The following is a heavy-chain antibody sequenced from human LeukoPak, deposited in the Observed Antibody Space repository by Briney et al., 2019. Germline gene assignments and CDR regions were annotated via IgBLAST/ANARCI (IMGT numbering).Heavy chain of an antibody. D-gene: IGHD6-13*01. CDR2: IYTSGST. CDR1: GGSISSYY. J-gene: IGHJ4*02. V-gene: IGHV4-4*09. CDR3: ARHKYSSTFDY. Sequence: SETLSLTCTDSGGSISSYYWSWIRQPPGKGLEWIGYIYTSGSTNYNPSLKSRVTISVDTSKNQFSLKLSSVTAADTAVYYCARHKYSSTFDYWGQGTLVTVSS.